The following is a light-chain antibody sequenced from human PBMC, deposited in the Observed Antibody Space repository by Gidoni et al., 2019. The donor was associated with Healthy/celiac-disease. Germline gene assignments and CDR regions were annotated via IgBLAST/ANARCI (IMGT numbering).Light chain of an antibody. CDR1: KLGDKY. CDR3: QAWDSSTGV. Sequence: YELTQPPSVSVSPGQTASITCSRDKLGDKYACWYQQKPGQSPVLVIYQDSKRPSGIPERFYGSNSGNTATLTISGTQAMDEADYYCQAWDSSTGVFGTGTKVTVL. J-gene: IGLJ1*01. V-gene: IGLV3-1*01. CDR2: QDS.